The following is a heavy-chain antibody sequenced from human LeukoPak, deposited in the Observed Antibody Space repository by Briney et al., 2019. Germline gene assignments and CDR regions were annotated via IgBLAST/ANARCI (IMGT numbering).Heavy chain of an antibody. CDR1: GGSISSSSYY. CDR3: ASQERSYYYGSGSYYPVEVDP. CDR2: IYYSGST. Sequence: TSETLSLTCTVSGGSISSSSYYWGWIRQPPGKGLEWIGSIYYSGSTYYNPSLKSRVTISVDTSKNQFSLKLSSVTAADTAVYYCASQERSYYYGSGSYYPVEVDPWGQGTLVTVSS. J-gene: IGHJ5*02. D-gene: IGHD3-10*01. V-gene: IGHV4-39*01.